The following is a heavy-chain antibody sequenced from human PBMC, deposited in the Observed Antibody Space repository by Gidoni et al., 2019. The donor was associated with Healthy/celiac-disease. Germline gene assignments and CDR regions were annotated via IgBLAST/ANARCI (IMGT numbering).Heavy chain of an antibody. V-gene: IGHV4-61*02. CDR1: GGSISSGSYY. CDR2: IYTSGST. Sequence: QVQLQESGPGLVKPSQTLSLTCTVSGGSISSGSYYWSWIRQPAGKGLEWIGRIYTSGSTNYNPSLKSRVTISLDTSKNQFSLKLSSVTAADTAVYYCARVVVVTAIPLWYFDLWGRGTLVTVSS. J-gene: IGHJ2*01. CDR3: ARVVVVTAIPLWYFDL. D-gene: IGHD2-21*02.